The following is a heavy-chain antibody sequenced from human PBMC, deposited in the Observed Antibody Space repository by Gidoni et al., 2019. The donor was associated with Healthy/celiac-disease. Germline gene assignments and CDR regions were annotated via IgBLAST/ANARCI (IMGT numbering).Heavy chain of an antibody. V-gene: IGHV3-23*01. D-gene: IGHD3-10*01. Sequence: EVQLLESGGGLVQPGGSLRLSCAASGFPFRSYAMSWVRQAPGKGLEWVSAISGSGGSTYYADSVKGRFTISRDNSKNTLYLQMNSLRAEDTAVYYCAKDSLWFGEKSHFDYWGQGTLVTVSS. J-gene: IGHJ4*02. CDR1: GFPFRSYA. CDR3: AKDSLWFGEKSHFDY. CDR2: ISGSGGST.